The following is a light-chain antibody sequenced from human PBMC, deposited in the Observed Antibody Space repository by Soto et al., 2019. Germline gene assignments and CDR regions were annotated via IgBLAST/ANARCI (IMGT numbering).Light chain of an antibody. Sequence: EIVLTQPRATLSLSPGERDTLSCRASQSVSSYLAWYQQKPGQAPRLLIYDASNRATDIPASFNGSGSGTDFTLTISSLEPEDFAVYYCQQRSNWPPITFGEGTRLEIK. J-gene: IGKJ5*01. V-gene: IGKV3-11*01. CDR1: QSVSSY. CDR3: QQRSNWPPIT. CDR2: DAS.